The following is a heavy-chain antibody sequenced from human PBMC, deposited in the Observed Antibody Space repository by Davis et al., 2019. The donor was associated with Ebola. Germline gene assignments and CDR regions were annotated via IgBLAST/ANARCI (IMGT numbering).Heavy chain of an antibody. CDR1: GGSISSYY. D-gene: IGHD5-18*01. V-gene: IGHV4-59*01. CDR3: ARVGGYSYGYEYNYYGMDV. J-gene: IGHJ6*02. Sequence: SETLSLTCTVSGGSISSYYWSWIRQPPGKGLEWIGYIYYSGSTNYNPSLKSRVTISVDTSKNQFSLKLSSVTAADTAVYYCARVGGYSYGYEYNYYGMDVWGQGTTVTVSS. CDR2: IYYSGST.